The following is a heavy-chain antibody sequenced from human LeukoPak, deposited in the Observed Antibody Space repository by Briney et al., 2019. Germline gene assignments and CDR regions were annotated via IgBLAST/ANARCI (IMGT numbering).Heavy chain of an antibody. Sequence: GGSLRLSCAASGFTFSRFGMNWVRQAPGKGLEWISYISSSSSAIYYADSVKGRFTISRDNSKNTLYLQMNSLRAEDTAVYYCAKEGFDSWGQGTLVTVSS. CDR1: GFTFSRFG. V-gene: IGHV3-48*01. CDR3: AKEGFDS. CDR2: ISSSSSAI. J-gene: IGHJ4*02.